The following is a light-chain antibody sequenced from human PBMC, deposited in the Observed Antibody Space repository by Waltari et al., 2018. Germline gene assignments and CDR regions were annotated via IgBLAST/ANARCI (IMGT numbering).Light chain of an antibody. V-gene: IGKV3-15*01. CDR2: GPS. CDR3: QQYKEWPPVT. CDR1: QSITTD. Sequence: EIVMTQSPATLSVSPGQRATLSCRASQSITTDLAWYQQKPGQAPRPLIYGPSTRDTGVPDRFTGRGSGTQFTLTISSLQSEDVAVYFCQQYKEWPPVTFGGGTRVEIK. J-gene: IGKJ4*02.